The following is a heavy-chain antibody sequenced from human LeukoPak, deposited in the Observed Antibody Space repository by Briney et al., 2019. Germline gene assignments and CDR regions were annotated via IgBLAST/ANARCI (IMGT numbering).Heavy chain of an antibody. V-gene: IGHV4-34*01. Sequence: SETLSLTCAVYGGSFSGYYWSWIRQPPGKGLEWIGEINHSGSTNYNPSLKSRVTISVDTSKNQFSLKLSSVTAADTAVYYCAREGPIPTYCGGDCYSDAFDIWGQGTMVTVSS. CDR3: AREGPIPTYCGGDCYSDAFDI. D-gene: IGHD2-21*02. CDR1: GGSFSGYY. J-gene: IGHJ3*02. CDR2: INHSGST.